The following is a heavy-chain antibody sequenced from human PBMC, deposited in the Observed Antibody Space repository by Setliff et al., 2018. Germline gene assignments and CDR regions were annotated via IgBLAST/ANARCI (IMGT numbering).Heavy chain of an antibody. CDR2: IKSKTDGGTT. D-gene: IGHD3-9*01. CDR3: ARLSHILTGYLNYYYYMDV. Sequence: FSNAWMSWVRQAPGKGLEWVGRIKSKTDGGTTDYAAPVKGRFTISRDDSKNTLYLQMNSLKTEDTAVYYCARLSHILTGYLNYYYYMDVWGKGTTVTVSS. J-gene: IGHJ6*03. CDR1: FSNAW. V-gene: IGHV3-15*01.